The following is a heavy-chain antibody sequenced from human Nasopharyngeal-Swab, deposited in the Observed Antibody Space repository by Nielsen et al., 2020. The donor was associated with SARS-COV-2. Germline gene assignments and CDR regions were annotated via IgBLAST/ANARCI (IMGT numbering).Heavy chain of an antibody. CDR2: ISGAGDLI. Sequence: EAPGHVLEWVSSISGAGDLIFYADPVWGRFTISRDNSKNTLYLQMDRLRLEDTAVYYCARDGGAAVADWYYYMDVWGEGTTVTVSS. CDR3: ARDGGAAVADWYYYMDV. V-gene: IGHV3-23*01. J-gene: IGHJ6*03. D-gene: IGHD3-16*01.